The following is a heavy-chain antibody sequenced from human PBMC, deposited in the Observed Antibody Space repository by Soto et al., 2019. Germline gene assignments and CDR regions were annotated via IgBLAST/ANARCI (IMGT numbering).Heavy chain of an antibody. CDR3: AKDRRVRGAYYYYYGMDV. CDR1: GFTFSSYG. CDR2: ISYDGSNK. Sequence: GGSLRLSCAASGFTFSSYGMHWVRQAPGKGLEWVAVISYDGSNKYYADSVKGRFTISRDNSKNTLCLQMNSLRAEDTAVYYCAKDRRVRGAYYYYYGMDVWGQGTTVTVSS. J-gene: IGHJ6*02. D-gene: IGHD3-10*01. V-gene: IGHV3-30*18.